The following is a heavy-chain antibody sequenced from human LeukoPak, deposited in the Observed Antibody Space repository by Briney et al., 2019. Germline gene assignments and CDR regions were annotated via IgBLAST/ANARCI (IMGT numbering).Heavy chain of an antibody. CDR3: ARLGWHYYDSSGYPAAFDI. V-gene: IGHV3-48*03. J-gene: IGHJ3*02. CDR2: ISSSGSTI. D-gene: IGHD3-22*01. Sequence: GGSLRLSCAASGFIFSSYEMNWVRQAPGKGLEWVSYISSSGSTIYYADSVKGRFTTSRDNAKNSLYLQMNSLRAEDTAVYYCARLGWHYYDSSGYPAAFDIWGQGTMVTVSS. CDR1: GFIFSSYE.